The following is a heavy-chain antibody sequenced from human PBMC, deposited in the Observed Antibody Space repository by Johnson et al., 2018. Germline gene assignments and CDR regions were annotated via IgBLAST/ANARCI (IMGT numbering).Heavy chain of an antibody. CDR1: GYTFTSYD. Sequence: QVELVESGAEVKKPGASVKVSCKASGYTFTSYDINWVRQATGQGLEWMGWMNPNRGNTGDAQKVQGRVTMTRNTPISTAYMELSSLRSEDTAVYYCASGPMEYGMDFWGQGTTVTVSS. CDR2: MNPNRGNT. J-gene: IGHJ6*02. V-gene: IGHV1-8*01. CDR3: ASGPMEYGMDF. D-gene: IGHD1-1*01.